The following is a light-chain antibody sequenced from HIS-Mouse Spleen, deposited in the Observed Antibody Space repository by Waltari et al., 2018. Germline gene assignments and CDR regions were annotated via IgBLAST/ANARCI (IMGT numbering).Light chain of an antibody. J-gene: IGLJ2*01. Sequence: SYELTQPPPVSVSPGQTARITCSGDALTQKYGYWYQQKSGPAPVLVSYEDSKRPSGIPERFSGSSSGTMATLTISGAQVEDEADYYCYSTDSSGNHRVFGGGTKLTVL. V-gene: IGLV3-10*01. CDR2: EDS. CDR1: ALTQKY. CDR3: YSTDSSGNHRV.